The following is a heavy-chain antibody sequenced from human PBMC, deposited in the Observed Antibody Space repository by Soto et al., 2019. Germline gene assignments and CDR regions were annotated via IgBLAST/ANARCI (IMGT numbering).Heavy chain of an antibody. CDR1: GFTFSNAW. CDR3: TTESIAAAGVLTHFDY. Sequence: EVQLVESGGGLVKPGGSLRLSCAASGFTFSNAWISWVRQAPGKGLEWVGRIKSKTDGGTTDYAAPVKGRFTISRDNSKNTLYLQMNSLKTEDTAVYYCTTESIAAAGVLTHFDYWGQGTLVTVSS. V-gene: IGHV3-15*01. J-gene: IGHJ4*02. D-gene: IGHD6-13*01. CDR2: IKSKTDGGTT.